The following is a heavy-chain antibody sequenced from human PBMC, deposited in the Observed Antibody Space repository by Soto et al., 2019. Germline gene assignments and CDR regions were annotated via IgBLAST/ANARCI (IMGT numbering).Heavy chain of an antibody. D-gene: IGHD6-13*01. CDR3: ARQGQQLIFDY. Sequence: SETLSLTCTVSGGSISSYYWSWIRQPPGKGLEWIGYIYYSGSTNYNPSLKSRVTISVDTSKNQFSLKLSSVTAADTAVYYCARQGQQLIFDYWGQGTLVTVSS. CDR2: IYYSGST. CDR1: GGSISSYY. J-gene: IGHJ4*02. V-gene: IGHV4-59*08.